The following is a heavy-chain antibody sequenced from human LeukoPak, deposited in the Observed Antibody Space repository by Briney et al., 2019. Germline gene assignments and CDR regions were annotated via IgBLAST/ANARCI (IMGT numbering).Heavy chain of an antibody. V-gene: IGHV3-30*02. Sequence: PVVSLILSWAASGLTLSSDGRHWVREAPGKGLEWVAFIRDEGSNKYYADSVKGRFTISRDNSKNTLYLQMNSLRAEDTAVYYCAKALDWSAGGTFDYWGQGTLVTVSS. CDR2: IRDEGSNK. CDR3: AKALDWSAGGTFDY. D-gene: IGHD3/OR15-3a*01. CDR1: GLTLSSDG. J-gene: IGHJ4*02.